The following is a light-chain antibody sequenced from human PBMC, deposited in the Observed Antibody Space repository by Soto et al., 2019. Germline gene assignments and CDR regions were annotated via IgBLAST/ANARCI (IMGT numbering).Light chain of an antibody. CDR2: EVK. V-gene: IGLV2-8*01. J-gene: IGLJ1*01. CDR1: SSDIGDYNF. CDR3: SSYAGNNNVV. Sequence: QSVLTQPPSASGSPGQSVTVSCTGSSSDIGDYNFVSWYQQHPGKAPKLIIYEVKKRPSEVPDRFSASKSGNTASLTVSGLQAEDEADYYCSSYAGNNNVVFGSGTKVTVL.